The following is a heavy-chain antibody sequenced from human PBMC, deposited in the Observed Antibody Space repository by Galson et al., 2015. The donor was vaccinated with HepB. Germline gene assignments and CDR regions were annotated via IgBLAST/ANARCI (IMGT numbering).Heavy chain of an antibody. CDR1: GGSISSGGYY. V-gene: IGHV4-31*03. D-gene: IGHD3-22*01. CDR2: IYYSGST. CDR3: ARTGGRDSSGYYGNWFDP. Sequence: TLSLTCTVSGGSISSGGYYWSWVRQHPGKGLEWIGYIYYSGSTYYNPSLNSRVTISLDTSKNHFSLKLTSVTAADTAVYYCARTGGRDSSGYYGNWFDPWGQGTLVTVSS. J-gene: IGHJ5*02.